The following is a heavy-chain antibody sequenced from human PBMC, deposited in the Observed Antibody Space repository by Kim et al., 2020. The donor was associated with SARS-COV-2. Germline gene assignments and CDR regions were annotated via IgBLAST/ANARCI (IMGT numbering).Heavy chain of an antibody. CDR2: ISGSGGST. J-gene: IGHJ4*02. V-gene: IGHV3-23*01. CDR3: AKDGSPYGSGSYFDY. Sequence: GGSLRLSCAASGFTFSSYAMSWVRQAPGKGLEWVSAISGSGGSTYYADSVKGRFTISRDNSKNTLYLQMNSLRAEDTAVYYCAKDGSPYGSGSYFDYWGQGPLVPVPS. CDR1: GFTFSSYA. D-gene: IGHD3-10*01.